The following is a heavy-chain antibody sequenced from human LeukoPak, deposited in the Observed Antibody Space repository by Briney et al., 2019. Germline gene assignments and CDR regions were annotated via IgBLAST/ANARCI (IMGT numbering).Heavy chain of an antibody. J-gene: IGHJ4*02. CDR3: ARVRYSYGYYFDY. D-gene: IGHD5-18*01. V-gene: IGHV3-7*01. Sequence: PGGSLRLSCAASGFTFSSYWMTWVRQAPGKGLGWVANIKQDGSEKYYVDSVKGRFTISRDNAKNSLYLQMNSLRAEDTAVYYCARVRYSYGYYFDYWGQRTLVTVSS. CDR2: IKQDGSEK. CDR1: GFTFSSYW.